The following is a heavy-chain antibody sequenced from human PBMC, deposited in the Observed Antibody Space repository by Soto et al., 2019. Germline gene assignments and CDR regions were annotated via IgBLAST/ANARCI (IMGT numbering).Heavy chain of an antibody. CDR3: ARGAHCSGGSCYSGWFDP. CDR2: IGTAGDT. V-gene: IGHV3-13*01. Sequence: EVQLVESGGGLVQPGGSLRLSCAASGFTFSSYDMHWVRQATGKGLEWVSAIGTAGDTYYPGSVKGRFTISRENAKNSLYLQMNSLRAGDTAVYYCARGAHCSGGSCYSGWFDPWGQGTLVTVSS. D-gene: IGHD2-15*01. CDR1: GFTFSSYD. J-gene: IGHJ5*02.